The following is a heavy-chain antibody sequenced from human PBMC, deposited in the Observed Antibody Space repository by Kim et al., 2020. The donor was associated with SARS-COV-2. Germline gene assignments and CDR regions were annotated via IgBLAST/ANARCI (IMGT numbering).Heavy chain of an antibody. D-gene: IGHD3-22*01. J-gene: IGHJ6*01. V-gene: IGHV1-24*01. CDR1: GYTLTELS. CDR3: ATTLRIIVVVISYYYGMEV. CDR2: FDPEDGET. Sequence: ASVKVSCKVSGYTLTELSMHWVRQAPGKGLEWMGGFDPEDGETIYAQKFQGRVTMTADTSTDTAYMELSSLRSEDTAVYYCATTLRIIVVVISYYYGMEV.